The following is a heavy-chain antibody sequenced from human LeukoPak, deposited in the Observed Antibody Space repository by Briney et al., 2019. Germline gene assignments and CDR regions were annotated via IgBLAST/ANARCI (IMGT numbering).Heavy chain of an antibody. J-gene: IGHJ6*02. CDR2: INPNSGGT. Sequence: ASVKVSCKASGYTFTSYDINWVRQATGQGLEWMGWINPNSGGTNYAQKFQGRVTMTRDTSISTAYMELSRLRSDDTAVYYCARDPAIYGMDVWGQGTTVTVSS. CDR3: ARDPAIYGMDV. D-gene: IGHD2-21*01. CDR1: GYTFTSYD. V-gene: IGHV1-2*02.